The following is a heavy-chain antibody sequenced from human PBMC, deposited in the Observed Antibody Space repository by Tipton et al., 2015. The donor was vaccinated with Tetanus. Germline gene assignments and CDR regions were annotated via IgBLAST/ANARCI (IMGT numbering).Heavy chain of an antibody. Sequence: SLRLSCSATGFSFSTHGMNWVRQAPGKGPEWIAYISRSSTMIFYTDSVEGRFTISRDNAKNSLYLQMTSLRPEDTAVYYCASFWPFADAFDVWGQGTMVIVSS. J-gene: IGHJ3*01. CDR2: ISRSSTMI. CDR1: GFSFSTHG. CDR3: ASFWPFADAFDV. D-gene: IGHD3-3*01. V-gene: IGHV3-48*01.